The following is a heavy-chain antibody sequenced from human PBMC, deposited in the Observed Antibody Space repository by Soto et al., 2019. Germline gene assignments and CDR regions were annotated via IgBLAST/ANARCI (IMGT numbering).Heavy chain of an antibody. Sequence: PGGSLRLSCAASGFTFSRHAMHWVRQSPGKGLEWLAVISYDGTNKFYGDSVKGRFTISRDSSKNTLYLQMSSLRAEDTSVYYCARDRMATIGDAFDVWGQGTLVTVSS. V-gene: IGHV3-30-3*01. CDR1: GFTFSRHA. CDR2: ISYDGTNK. J-gene: IGHJ3*01. CDR3: ARDRMATIGDAFDV. D-gene: IGHD5-12*01.